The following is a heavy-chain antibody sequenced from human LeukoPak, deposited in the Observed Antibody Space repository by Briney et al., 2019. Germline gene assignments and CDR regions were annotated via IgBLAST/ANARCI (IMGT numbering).Heavy chain of an antibody. CDR1: GGSISSSNW. D-gene: IGHD3-10*01. CDR2: IYHSGST. J-gene: IGHJ3*02. CDR3: ARDSSLMVRGVISFDI. Sequence: SETLSLTCAVSGGSISSSNWWSWVRQPPGKGLEWIGEIYHSGSTNYNPSLKSRVTISVDKSKNQFSLKLSSVTAADTAVCYCARDSSLMVRGVISFDIWGQGTMVTVSS. V-gene: IGHV4-4*02.